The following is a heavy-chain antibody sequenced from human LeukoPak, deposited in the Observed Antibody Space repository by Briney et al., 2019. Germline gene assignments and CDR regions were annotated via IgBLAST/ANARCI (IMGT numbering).Heavy chain of an antibody. V-gene: IGHV5-10-1*01. D-gene: IGHD3-9*01. CDR3: GRGRYFDWTIAPLDY. Sequence: GESLRISCKGSGYSFTSYWISWVRQMPGKGLEWMGRIDPSDSYTNYSPSFQGHVTISADKSISTAYLQWSSLKASDTAMYYCGRGRYFDWTIAPLDYWGQGTLVTVSS. CDR1: GYSFTSYW. J-gene: IGHJ4*02. CDR2: IDPSDSYT.